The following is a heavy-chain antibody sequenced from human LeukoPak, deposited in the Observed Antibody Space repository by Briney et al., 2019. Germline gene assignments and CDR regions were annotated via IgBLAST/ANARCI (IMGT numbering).Heavy chain of an antibody. D-gene: IGHD3-9*01. CDR3: AKAHRVLRYFDWFVDGMDV. Sequence: GGALMLSCAASGFTFSSYGMHWGRQARGKGLEWVSVISYDGSNKYYADSVKGRFTISRDNSKNTLYLQMNSLRAEDTAVYYCAKAHRVLRYFDWFVDGMDVWGQGTTVTVSS. CDR2: ISYDGSNK. V-gene: IGHV3-30*18. J-gene: IGHJ6*02. CDR1: GFTFSSYG.